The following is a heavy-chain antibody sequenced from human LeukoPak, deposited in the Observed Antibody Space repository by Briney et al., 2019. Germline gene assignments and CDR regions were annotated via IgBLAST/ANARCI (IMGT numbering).Heavy chain of an antibody. Sequence: GGSLRLSCTASGFTFSDYFMSWIRQAPGKGLEWVSYLSSSGTTIYYADSVKGRFTISRDNARKSLYLQMNSLRADDTAVYYCARTDRNYYMDVWGKGTTVTVSS. V-gene: IGHV3-11*04. J-gene: IGHJ6*03. CDR3: ARTDRNYYMDV. CDR2: LSSSGTTI. CDR1: GFTFSDYF.